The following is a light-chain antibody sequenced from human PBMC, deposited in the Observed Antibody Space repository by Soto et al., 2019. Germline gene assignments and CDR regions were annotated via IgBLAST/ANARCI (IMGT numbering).Light chain of an antibody. CDR3: QQRTDWPLT. J-gene: IGKJ4*01. Sequence: EIVLTQSPASLSLSPGERATLSCRASQSVDSYLVWYQQKPGQAPRLLIYDASNRATGIPARFSGSGSGTDFTLTITSLEPEDFAVYFCQQRTDWPLTFGGGTKLEI. CDR2: DAS. CDR1: QSVDSY. V-gene: IGKV3-11*01.